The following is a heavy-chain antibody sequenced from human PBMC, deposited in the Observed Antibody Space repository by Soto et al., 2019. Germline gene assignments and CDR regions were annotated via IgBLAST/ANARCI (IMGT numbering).Heavy chain of an antibody. CDR2: ISGSGGST. CDR1: GFTFSSYA. J-gene: IGHJ4*02. CDR3: AKDGSGWGFSYYFDY. D-gene: IGHD6-19*01. Sequence: GGSLRLSCAASGFTFSSYAMSWVRQAPGKGLEWVSTISGSGGSTYYADSVKGRFTISRDNSKNTLYLQMNRLRAEDTAVYYCAKDGSGWGFSYYFDYFGQGTLVTVSS. V-gene: IGHV3-23*01.